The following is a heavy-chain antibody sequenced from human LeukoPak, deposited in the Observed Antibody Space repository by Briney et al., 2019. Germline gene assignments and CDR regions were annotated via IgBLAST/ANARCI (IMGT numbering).Heavy chain of an antibody. CDR1: GLTFSSYA. V-gene: IGHV3-23*01. CDR2: IIRSGGST. Sequence: GGSLRLSCAASGLTFSSYAMSWVRQAPGKGLEWVSAIIRSGGSTYYADSVKGRFTISRDNSKNTLYLQMNSLRAEDTAVYYCAKSPTYYDILNYFDYWGQGTLVTVSS. J-gene: IGHJ4*02. CDR3: AKSPTYYDILNYFDY. D-gene: IGHD3-9*01.